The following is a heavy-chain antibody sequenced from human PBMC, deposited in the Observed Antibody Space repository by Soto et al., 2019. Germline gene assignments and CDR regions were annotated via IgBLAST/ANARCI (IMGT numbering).Heavy chain of an antibody. CDR2: VYPGDSDT. CDR3: ARQSTSALKDY. V-gene: IGHV5-51*01. Sequence: PCESMTISYKGSGYSFTTYWIAWVRQMPGKGLEWVGVVYPGDSDTRYSPSFEGHVTISVDKSISTAFLQWNSLKASDNAIYFCARQSTSALKDYWGQGTLVTVSS. D-gene: IGHD3-10*01. CDR1: GYSFTTYW. J-gene: IGHJ4*01.